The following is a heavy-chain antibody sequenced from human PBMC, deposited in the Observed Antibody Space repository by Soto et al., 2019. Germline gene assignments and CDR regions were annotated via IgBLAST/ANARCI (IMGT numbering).Heavy chain of an antibody. CDR1: GGTFNNYA. J-gene: IGHJ4*02. Sequence: QVQLVQSGAEVKRPGSSVTASCKASGGTFNNYALSWVRQAPGQGLEWMGGIIPIFNSANYAQKFQGRVTITADDSTSTAYMELRSLRPDDTAVYYCAREVTVASYSFDFWGQGTLVTVSS. D-gene: IGHD5-12*01. CDR2: IIPIFNSA. CDR3: AREVTVASYSFDF. V-gene: IGHV1-69*01.